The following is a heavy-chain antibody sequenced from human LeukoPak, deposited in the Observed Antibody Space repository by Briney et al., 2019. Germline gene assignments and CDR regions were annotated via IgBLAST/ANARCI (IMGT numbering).Heavy chain of an antibody. CDR3: ARDRAYPRDQFDC. V-gene: IGHV3-30*03. CDR2: ISYDGTNK. J-gene: IGHJ4*02. CDR1: GFTFRSYG. Sequence: PGRSLRLSCAASGFTFRSYGMHWVRQAPGKGLEWVAVISYDGTNKYYADSVRGRFTISRDNSKDTLFLQMKSLRADDTAVYFCARDRAYPRDQFDCWGQGTLVTVSS. D-gene: IGHD2-2*01.